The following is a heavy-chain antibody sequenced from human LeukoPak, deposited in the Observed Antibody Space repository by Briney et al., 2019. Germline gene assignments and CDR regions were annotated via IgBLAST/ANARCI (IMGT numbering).Heavy chain of an antibody. CDR2: INSDGSST. CDR3: ARDHCSSTSCYLSVYYFDY. D-gene: IGHD2-2*01. CDR1: GFTFSSYS. V-gene: IGHV3-74*01. J-gene: IGHJ4*02. Sequence: PGGSLRLSCAASGFTFSSYSMNWVRQAPGKGLEWVSRINSDGSSTNYADSVKGRFTISRDNAKNTLYLQMNSLRAEDTAVYYCARDHCSSTSCYLSVYYFDYWGQGTLVTVSS.